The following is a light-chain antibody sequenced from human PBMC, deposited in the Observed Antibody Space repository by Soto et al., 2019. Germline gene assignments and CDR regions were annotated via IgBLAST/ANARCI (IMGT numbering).Light chain of an antibody. CDR3: QQYNSYSGQT. V-gene: IGKV1-5*01. Sequence: DIQMTQSPSTLSASVGDRVTLTCRASQSISSWLAWYQQKPGKAPKLLIYDASSLESGVPARFSGSGSGTEFTLTISSLQPDDFASYYCQQYNSYSGQTFGQGTKVEIK. J-gene: IGKJ1*01. CDR2: DAS. CDR1: QSISSW.